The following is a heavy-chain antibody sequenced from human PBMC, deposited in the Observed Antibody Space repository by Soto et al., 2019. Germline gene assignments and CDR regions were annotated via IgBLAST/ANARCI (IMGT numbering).Heavy chain of an antibody. CDR3: TRRTVGATRNDAFDI. CDR1: GFTFSGSA. D-gene: IGHD1-26*01. V-gene: IGHV3-73*01. Sequence: LRLSCAASGFTFSGSAMHWVRQASGKGLEWVGRIRSKANSYATAYAASVKGRFTISRDDSKNTAYLQMNSLKTEDTAVYYCTRRTVGATRNDAFDIWGQGTMVTVSS. J-gene: IGHJ3*02. CDR2: IRSKANSYAT.